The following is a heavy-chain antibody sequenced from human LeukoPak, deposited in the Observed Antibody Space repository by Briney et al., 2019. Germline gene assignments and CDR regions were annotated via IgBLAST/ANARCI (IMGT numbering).Heavy chain of an antibody. D-gene: IGHD1-26*01. CDR1: GYTFTSYY. CDR3: ASGLGEWELLPSVGFDY. V-gene: IGHV1-46*01. J-gene: IGHJ4*02. CDR2: INPSGGST. Sequence: GASVKVSCKASGYTFTSYYMHWVRQAPGQGLEWMGIINPSGGSTSCAQKFQGRVTMTRDMSTSTVYMELSSLRSEDTAVYYCASGLGEWELLPSVGFDYWGQGTLVTVSS.